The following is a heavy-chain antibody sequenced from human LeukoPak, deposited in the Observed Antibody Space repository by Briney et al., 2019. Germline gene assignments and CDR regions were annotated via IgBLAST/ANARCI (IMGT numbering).Heavy chain of an antibody. CDR2: INPSGGST. CDR3: ARGGRQGYCSSTSCYGLRHYYYMDV. V-gene: IGHV1-46*01. CDR1: GYTFTSYY. Sequence: VASVKVSCKASGYTFTSYYMHWVRQAPGQGLEWMGIINPSGGSTSYAQKSQGRVAMTRDTSTSTVYMELSSLRSEDTAVYYCARGGRQGYCSSTSCYGLRHYYYMDVWGKGTTVTISS. J-gene: IGHJ6*03. D-gene: IGHD2-2*01.